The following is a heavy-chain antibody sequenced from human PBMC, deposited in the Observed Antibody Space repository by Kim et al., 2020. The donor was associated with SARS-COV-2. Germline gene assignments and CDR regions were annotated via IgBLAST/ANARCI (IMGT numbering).Heavy chain of an antibody. CDR2: IIPIFGTA. D-gene: IGHD2-2*01. CDR1: GGTFSSYA. J-gene: IGHJ6*02. Sequence: SVKVSCKASGGTFSSYAISWVRQAPGQGLEWMGGIIPIFGTANYAQKFQGRVTITADESTSTAYMELSSLRSEDTAVYYCASGAQGYCSSTSCYVSRRGVWDMDVWGQGTTVTVSS. CDR3: ASGAQGYCSSTSCYVSRRGVWDMDV. V-gene: IGHV1-69*13.